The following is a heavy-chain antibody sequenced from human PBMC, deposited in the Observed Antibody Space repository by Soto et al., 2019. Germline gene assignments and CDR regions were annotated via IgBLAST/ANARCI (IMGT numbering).Heavy chain of an antibody. J-gene: IGHJ4*02. CDR3: AKEDYSNYFLDY. CDR2: ISWNSGSI. CDR1: GFTFDDYV. D-gene: IGHD4-4*01. V-gene: IGHV3-9*01. Sequence: GGSLRLSCAASGFTFDDYVMHWVRQAPGKGLEWVSGISWNSGSIGYADSVKGRFTISRDNAKNSLYLQMNSLRAEDTALYYCAKEDYSNYFLDYWGQGTLVTVSS.